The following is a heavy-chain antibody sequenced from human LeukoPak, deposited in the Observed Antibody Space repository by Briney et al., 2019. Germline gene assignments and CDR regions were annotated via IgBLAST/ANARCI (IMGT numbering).Heavy chain of an antibody. D-gene: IGHD5-12*01. CDR3: ARDERRLRGYPFAFDI. V-gene: IGHV1-46*01. CDR2: INPSGGST. CDR1: GYTFTSYY. Sequence: ASVKVSCTASGYTFTSYYMHWVRQAPGQGLEWMGIINPSGGSTSYAQKFQGRVTMTRDTSTSTVYMELSSLRSEDTAVYYCARDERRLRGYPFAFDIWGQGTMVTVSS. J-gene: IGHJ3*02.